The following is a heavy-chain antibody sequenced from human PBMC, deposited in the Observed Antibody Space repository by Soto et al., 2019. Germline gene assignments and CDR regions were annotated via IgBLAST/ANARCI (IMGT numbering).Heavy chain of an antibody. J-gene: IGHJ4*02. V-gene: IGHV6-1*01. D-gene: IGHD1-20*01. Sequence: SQTLSLTCAISGDTVSSNSVGWNWIRQSPSRGPEWLGRTYYRSKWYSDYAESVRSRIVINTDTSMNQFSLQLNSVTPEDTAVDYCARSYNAAFDFWGQGTLVTVAS. CDR3: ARSYNAAFDF. CDR2: TYYRSKWYS. CDR1: GDTVSSNSVG.